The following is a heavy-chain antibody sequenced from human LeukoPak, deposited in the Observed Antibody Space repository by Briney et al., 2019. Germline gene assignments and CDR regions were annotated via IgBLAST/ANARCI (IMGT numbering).Heavy chain of an antibody. CDR2: VNGGGDTT. Sequence: GGSPRLSCAASGFTFNTYSMSGVRQAPGKGLEWVSAVNGGGDTTYYADSVEGRFTISRDNSRNTLWLQMSSLRAEDTALYYCAKGGSSSTFHFFDYWGQGTLVTVSS. CDR3: AKGGSSSTFHFFDY. CDR1: GFTFNTYS. V-gene: IGHV3-23*01. D-gene: IGHD6-6*01. J-gene: IGHJ4*02.